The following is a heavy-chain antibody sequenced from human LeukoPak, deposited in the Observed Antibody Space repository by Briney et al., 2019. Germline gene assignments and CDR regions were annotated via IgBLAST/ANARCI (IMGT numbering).Heavy chain of an antibody. CDR1: GFTFSSYG. D-gene: IGHD4-23*01. Sequence: GGSLRLSCAASGFTFSSYGMHWVRQAPGKGLEWVAFIREDGSNKYYADSVKGRFTISRDNSKNTLYLQMNSLRAEDTAVYYCAKDGARWYFDYWGQGTLVTVSS. V-gene: IGHV3-30*02. J-gene: IGHJ4*02. CDR2: IREDGSNK. CDR3: AKDGARWYFDY.